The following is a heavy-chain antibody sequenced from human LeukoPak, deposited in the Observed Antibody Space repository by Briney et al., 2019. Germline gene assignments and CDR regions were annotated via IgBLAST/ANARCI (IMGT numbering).Heavy chain of an antibody. D-gene: IGHD3-16*01. V-gene: IGHV4-61*08. J-gene: IGHJ5*02. CDR1: GGSVSSGGYY. CDR2: ISDSGST. CDR3: ARHYGP. Sequence: SETLSLTCAVSGGSVSSGGYYRSWIRQPPGKGLEWIGYISDSGSTNYNPSLKSRVTISVDTSKNQFSLKLNSVTAADTAVYYCARHYGPWGQGTLVTVSS.